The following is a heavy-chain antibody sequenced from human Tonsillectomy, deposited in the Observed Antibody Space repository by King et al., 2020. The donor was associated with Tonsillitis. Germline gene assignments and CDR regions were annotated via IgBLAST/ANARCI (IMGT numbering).Heavy chain of an antibody. Sequence: VQLVESGGGLVQPGGSLRLSCAASGFTFSSYAMTWVRQAPGEGLEWVSGISGGADSTYYADSVKGRFTISRDNSKNTRYLKMNSLRAEDTAVYYCAKDARYFDWLGLDGMDVWGQGTTVTVSS. CDR1: GFTFSSYA. D-gene: IGHD3-9*01. V-gene: IGHV3-23*04. CDR3: AKDARYFDWLGLDGMDV. J-gene: IGHJ6*02. CDR2: ISGGADST.